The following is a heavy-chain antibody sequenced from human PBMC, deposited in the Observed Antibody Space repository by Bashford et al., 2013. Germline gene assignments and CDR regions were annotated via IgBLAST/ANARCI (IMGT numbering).Heavy chain of an antibody. Sequence: ASVKVSCKVSGYIFTELSMHWVRQAPGKGLEWMGGFHPEDGETIYAQKFQGRVTMTEDTSTDTAYMELSSLRSEDTAVYYCATDVMITFGGVQSDYWGQGTLVTVSS. CDR1: GYIFTELS. CDR3: ATDVMITFGGVQSDY. D-gene: IGHD3-16*01. J-gene: IGHJ4*02. CDR2: FHPEDGET. V-gene: IGHV1-24*01.